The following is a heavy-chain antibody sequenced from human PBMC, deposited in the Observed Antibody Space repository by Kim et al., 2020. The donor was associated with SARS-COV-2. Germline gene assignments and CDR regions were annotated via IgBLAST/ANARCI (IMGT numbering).Heavy chain of an antibody. J-gene: IGHJ5*02. Sequence: GGSLRLSCAASGFTFSDYYMSWIRQAPGKGLEWVSYISSSGSTIYYADSVKCRFTISRDNAKNSLYLQMNSLRAEDTAGYYCARAPYKSVVEAWGQGTLVTVSS. CDR2: ISSSGSTI. D-gene: IGHD2-2*01. CDR1: GFTFSDYY. CDR3: ARAPYKSVVEA. V-gene: IGHV3-11*01.